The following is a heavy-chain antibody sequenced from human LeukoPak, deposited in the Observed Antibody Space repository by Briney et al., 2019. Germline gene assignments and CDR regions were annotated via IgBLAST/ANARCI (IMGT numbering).Heavy chain of an antibody. CDR2: ISWNSGSI. CDR1: GFTFDDYA. J-gene: IGHJ1*01. Sequence: GGSLRLSCAASGFTFDDYAMHWVRQAPGKGLEWVSGISWNSGSIGYADSVKGRFTISRDNAKNSLYLQMNSLRAEDTALYYCAKDTHARCSYGYFQHWGQGTLVTVSS. D-gene: IGHD5-18*01. CDR3: AKDTHARCSYGYFQH. V-gene: IGHV3-9*01.